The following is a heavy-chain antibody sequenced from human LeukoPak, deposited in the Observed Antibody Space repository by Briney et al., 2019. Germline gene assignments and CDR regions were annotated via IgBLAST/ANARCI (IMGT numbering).Heavy chain of an antibody. CDR1: GFIFSNYG. V-gene: IGHV3-30*18. CDR2: ISYDGISK. D-gene: IGHD3-9*01. J-gene: IGHJ2*01. Sequence: GRSLRLSCAASGFIFSNYGINWVRQAPGKGLEWVAVISYDGISKYYADSVKGRFTISRDNSKNTLYLQMNSLRAEDTAVYYCAKMADYDILTGPFDLWGRGTLVTVSS. CDR3: AKMADYDILTGPFDL.